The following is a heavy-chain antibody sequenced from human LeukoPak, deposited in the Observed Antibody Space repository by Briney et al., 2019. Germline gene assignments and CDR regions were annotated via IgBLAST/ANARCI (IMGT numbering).Heavy chain of an antibody. CDR2: IYYSGTT. Sequence: SETLSLTCTVSGGSIGSSSYYWGWIRQSPGTGLEWIGSIYYSGTTYYNPSLKSRVTISIDTSKNQFSLKLSSVTAADTAMYYCARDNDQLGLDPFDYWGQGTLVTVSS. V-gene: IGHV4-39*07. CDR3: ARDNDQLGLDPFDY. D-gene: IGHD1-1*01. J-gene: IGHJ4*02. CDR1: GGSIGSSSYY.